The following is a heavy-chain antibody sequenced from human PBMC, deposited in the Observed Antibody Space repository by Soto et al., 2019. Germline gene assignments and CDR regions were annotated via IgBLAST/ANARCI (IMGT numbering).Heavy chain of an antibody. J-gene: IGHJ3*02. CDR1: GGSISSYY. Sequence: TLSLTCTVSGGSISSYYWSWIRQPAGKGLEWIGRIYTSGSTNYNPSLKSRVTMSVDTSKNQFSPKLSSVTAADTAVYYCAKSDIVLMVYADDAFDIWGQGTMVTVSS. CDR2: IYTSGST. D-gene: IGHD2-8*01. V-gene: IGHV4-4*07. CDR3: AKSDIVLMVYADDAFDI.